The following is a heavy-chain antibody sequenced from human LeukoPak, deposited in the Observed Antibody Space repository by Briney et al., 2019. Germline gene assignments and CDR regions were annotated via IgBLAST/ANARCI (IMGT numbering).Heavy chain of an antibody. CDR1: GFTFSSYA. J-gene: IGHJ6*03. CDR3: AKDGYSSSWAYYYYYYYMDV. D-gene: IGHD6-13*01. CDR2: ISGSGGST. Sequence: GGSLRPSCAASGFTFSSYAMSWVRQAPGKGLEWVSAISGSGGSTYYADSVKGRFTVSRDNSKNTLYLQMNSLRAEDTAVYYCAKDGYSSSWAYYYYYYYMDVWGKGTTVTVSS. V-gene: IGHV3-23*01.